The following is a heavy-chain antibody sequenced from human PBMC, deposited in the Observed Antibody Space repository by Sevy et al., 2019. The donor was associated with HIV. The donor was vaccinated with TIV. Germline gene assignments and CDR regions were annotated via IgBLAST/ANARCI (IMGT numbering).Heavy chain of an antibody. D-gene: IGHD5-18*01. CDR1: GFTFSGYW. V-gene: IGHV3-7*01. Sequence: GGSLRLPCAASGFTFSGYWMTWARQAPGKGLEWVANIKEDGSAEYYVDSVKGRFTISRDNAKNSLFLQLNSLRVEDTAMYYCARDSPGYGAYDYLGQGTLVTVSS. CDR2: IKEDGSAE. CDR3: ARDSPGYGAYDY. J-gene: IGHJ4*02.